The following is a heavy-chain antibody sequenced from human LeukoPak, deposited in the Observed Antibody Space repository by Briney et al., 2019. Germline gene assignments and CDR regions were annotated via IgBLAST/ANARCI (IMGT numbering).Heavy chain of an antibody. CDR2: IIPIFGTT. CDR1: GGTFSSHA. D-gene: IGHD5-12*01. Sequence: GASVTVSCTASGGTFSSHAISWVRQAPGQGLEGVGGIIPIFGTTNYAQKFQGRVTLTTDESTSTGYMELRSLRSDDTAVYYCARGDSGYDYGFDNWGQGTLVTVSS. V-gene: IGHV1-69*05. J-gene: IGHJ4*02. CDR3: ARGDSGYDYGFDN.